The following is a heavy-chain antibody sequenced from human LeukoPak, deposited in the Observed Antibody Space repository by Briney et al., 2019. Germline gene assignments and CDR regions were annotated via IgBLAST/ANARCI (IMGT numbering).Heavy chain of an antibody. Sequence: GGSLRLSCTASGFTFGDYAMSWFRQAPGKGLEWVGFIRSKAYGGTTEYAASVKGRFTISRGDSKSIAYLQMNSLKTEDTAVYYCTRDGNFYDFWSGYEPIDYWGQGTLVTVSS. V-gene: IGHV3-49*03. CDR2: IRSKAYGGTT. D-gene: IGHD3-3*01. J-gene: IGHJ4*02. CDR1: GFTFGDYA. CDR3: TRDGNFYDFWSGYEPIDY.